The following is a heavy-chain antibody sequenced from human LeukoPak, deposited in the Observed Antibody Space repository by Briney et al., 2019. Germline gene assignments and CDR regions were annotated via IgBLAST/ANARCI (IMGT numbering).Heavy chain of an antibody. V-gene: IGHV4-34*01. Sequence: PSETLSLTCTVSGASISSYYWSWIRQPPGKGLEWIGEINHSGSTNYNPSLKSRVTISVDTSKNQFSLKLSSVTAADTAVYYCARAGLDILTGYCLNPWGQGTLVTVSS. D-gene: IGHD3-9*01. CDR1: GASISSYY. J-gene: IGHJ5*02. CDR3: ARAGLDILTGYCLNP. CDR2: INHSGST.